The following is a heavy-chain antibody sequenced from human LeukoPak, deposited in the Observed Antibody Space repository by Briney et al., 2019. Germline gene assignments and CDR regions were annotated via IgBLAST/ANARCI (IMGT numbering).Heavy chain of an antibody. CDR1: GGSISSYY. Sequence: SETLSLTCTVSGGSISSYYWSWIRQPPGKGLEWIGYIYYSGSTSYNPSLRSRVTISVDTSKNQISLSVRSVTAADSAVYYCARDRDLENFDYWGQGTLVTVSS. D-gene: IGHD1-1*01. CDR3: ARDRDLENFDY. V-gene: IGHV4-59*12. J-gene: IGHJ4*02. CDR2: IYYSGST.